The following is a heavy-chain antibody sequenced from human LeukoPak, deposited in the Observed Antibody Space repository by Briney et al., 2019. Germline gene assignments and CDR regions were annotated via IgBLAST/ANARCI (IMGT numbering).Heavy chain of an antibody. D-gene: IGHD3-3*01. CDR2: INSGGSGT. V-gene: IGHV3-74*01. CDR3: ATDRGWRTSGYYLYYFEY. Sequence: GGSLRLSCAASGFGFSSYWMHWVRQAPGEGLMWVSRINSGGSGTSYADSVEGRFTISRDNAKDTLYLQMNSLRAEDTAVYYCATDRGWRTSGYYLYYFEYWGQGTLVTFSS. CDR1: GFGFSSYW. J-gene: IGHJ4*02.